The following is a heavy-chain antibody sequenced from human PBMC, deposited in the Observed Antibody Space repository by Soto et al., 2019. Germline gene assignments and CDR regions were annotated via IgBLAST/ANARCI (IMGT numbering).Heavy chain of an antibody. CDR3: ARDLSGITIFDRSHNWFDP. Sequence: SVKVSCKASGGTFSIYASSWVRQAPGQGLEWMGGIIPIFGTANYAQKFQGRVTITADESTSTAYMELSSLRSEDTAVYYCARDLSGITIFDRSHNWFDPWGQGTLLTVSS. D-gene: IGHD3-3*01. CDR2: IIPIFGTA. J-gene: IGHJ5*02. CDR1: GGTFSIYA. V-gene: IGHV1-69*13.